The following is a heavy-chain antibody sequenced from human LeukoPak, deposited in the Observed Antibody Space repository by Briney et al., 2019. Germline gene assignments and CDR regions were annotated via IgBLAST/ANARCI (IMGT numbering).Heavy chain of an antibody. CDR3: VRGGRRTLVVVATKGGVDY. V-gene: IGHV3-7*04. D-gene: IGHD2-15*01. Sequence: GGSQRLSCAASGFTFSSYWMSWVRQAPGKGLEWVANIKQDGSEKYYVDSVKGRFTISRDNSKNTLYLQMNSLRAEDTAVYYCVRGGRRTLVVVATKGGVDYWGQGTLVTVSS. CDR2: IKQDGSEK. CDR1: GFTFSSYW. J-gene: IGHJ4*02.